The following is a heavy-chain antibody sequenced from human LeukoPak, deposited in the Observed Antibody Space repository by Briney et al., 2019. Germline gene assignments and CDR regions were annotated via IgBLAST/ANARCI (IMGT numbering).Heavy chain of an antibody. V-gene: IGHV3-23*01. J-gene: IGHJ4*02. CDR1: GFTFSSYA. Sequence: GGSLRLSCAASGFTFSSYAMSWVRQAPGKGLEWVSAISGSGGSTYYADSVKGRFTISRDNSKNTLYLQMNSLRAEDTAVYYCAKDPPRYCSSTSCYTFWGQGTLVTVSS. CDR2: ISGSGGST. CDR3: AKDPPRYCSSTSCYTF. D-gene: IGHD2-2*02.